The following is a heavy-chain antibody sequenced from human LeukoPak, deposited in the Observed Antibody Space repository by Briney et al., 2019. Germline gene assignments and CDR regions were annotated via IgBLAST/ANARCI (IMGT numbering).Heavy chain of an antibody. Sequence: KPSETLSLTCTVSGGSLSSYYWRWGRQPAGKGLESVGHISTSGSTNYNPSLQSRVTMSGDTSKTQSSLKLSSVTAADTAVYYCARVRYSDSSVLTRKRSYYFDYWGQGTLVTVSS. J-gene: IGHJ4*02. V-gene: IGHV4-4*07. CDR1: GGSLSSYY. D-gene: IGHD3-22*01. CDR2: ISTSGST. CDR3: ARVRYSDSSVLTRKRSYYFDY.